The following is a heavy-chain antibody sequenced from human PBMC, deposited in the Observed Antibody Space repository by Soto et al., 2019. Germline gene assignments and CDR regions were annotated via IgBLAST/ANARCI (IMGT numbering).Heavy chain of an antibody. CDR2: IYHSGST. V-gene: IGHV4-38-2*01. J-gene: IGHJ5*02. D-gene: IGHD4-17*01. CDR1: GYSISSGYY. Sequence: SETLSLTCAVSGYSISSGYYWGWIRQPPGKGLEWIASIYHSGSTYYNPSLKSRVTISVDTSKNQFSLKLSSVTAADTAVYYCARGAATVTPGWFDPWGQGTPVTVSS. CDR3: ARGAATVTPGWFDP.